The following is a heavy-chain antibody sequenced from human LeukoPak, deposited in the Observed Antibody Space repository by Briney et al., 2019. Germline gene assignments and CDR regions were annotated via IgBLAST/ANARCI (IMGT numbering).Heavy chain of an antibody. Sequence: PGGSPRLSCAASGFNFINYWMSWVRQAPGKGLEWVANVKEDGTTKQYVDSVKGRFTISRDNAKNSLYLQMDSLRAEDTAVYYCVSQEVVPHWGQGTLVSVSS. CDR1: GFNFINYW. D-gene: IGHD2-15*01. V-gene: IGHV3-7*01. CDR2: VKEDGTTK. CDR3: VSQEVVPH. J-gene: IGHJ4*02.